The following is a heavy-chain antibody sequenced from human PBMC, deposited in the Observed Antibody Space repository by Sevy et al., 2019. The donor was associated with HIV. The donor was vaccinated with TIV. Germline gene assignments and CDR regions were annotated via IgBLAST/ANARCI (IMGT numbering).Heavy chain of an antibody. D-gene: IGHD6-19*01. Sequence: SETLSLTCAVSGYSISSDFYWGWIRQPPGKGLEWIGSIDHSGYSYYNPSLKSRVTISVDTSKNQFSLKLSSVIAADTAVFYCARAIGTQVAGLYYFDYWGQGTLVTVSS. CDR1: GYSISSDFY. CDR2: IDHSGYS. V-gene: IGHV4-38-2*01. CDR3: ARAIGTQVAGLYYFDY. J-gene: IGHJ4*02.